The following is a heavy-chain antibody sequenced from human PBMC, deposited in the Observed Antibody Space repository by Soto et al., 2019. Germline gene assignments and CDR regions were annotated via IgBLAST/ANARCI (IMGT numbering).Heavy chain of an antibody. CDR3: ARVQLAYCGGDCYSGVFYWFDP. V-gene: IGHV1-69*01. J-gene: IGHJ5*02. CDR2: IIPIFGTA. D-gene: IGHD2-21*02. Sequence: QVQLVQSGAEVKKPGSSVKVSCKASGGTFSSYAISWVRQAPGQGLEWMGGIIPIFGTANYAQKFQGRVTITADESTSTAYMELSSLRSEDTAVYYCARVQLAYCGGDCYSGVFYWFDPWGQGTLVTVSS. CDR1: GGTFSSYA.